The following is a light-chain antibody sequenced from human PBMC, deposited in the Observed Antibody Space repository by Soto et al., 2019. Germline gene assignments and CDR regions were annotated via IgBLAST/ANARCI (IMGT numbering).Light chain of an antibody. J-gene: IGKJ1*01. CDR3: QQYNNWPRT. V-gene: IGKV3-15*01. Sequence: EIVMTQSPATLSVSPGASATLSCRASQSVSTNLAWYQQKPGQVPRVLIYGASTRATEIPARFSGSGSGTEFTLTSDSLQSEDFAVYYCQQYNNWPRTFGQGTKVDIK. CDR1: QSVSTN. CDR2: GAS.